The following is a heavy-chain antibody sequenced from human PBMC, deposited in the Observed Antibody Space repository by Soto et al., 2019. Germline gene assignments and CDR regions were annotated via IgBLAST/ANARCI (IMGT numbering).Heavy chain of an antibody. J-gene: IGHJ1*01. CDR3: EKVYPGAPPLSEN. CDR1: GYTFTSYG. V-gene: IGHV1-18*01. CDR2: ISAYNGNT. Sequence: ASVKVSCKASGYTFTSYGISWVRQAPGQGLEWMGWISAYNGNTNYAQKLQGRVTMTTDTSTSKAYMELRSLRSDDTAVFYGEKVYPGAPPLSENWGKGTLVTVS. D-gene: IGHD7-27*01.